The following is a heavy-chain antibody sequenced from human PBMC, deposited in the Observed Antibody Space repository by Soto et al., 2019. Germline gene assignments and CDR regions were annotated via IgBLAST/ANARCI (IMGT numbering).Heavy chain of an antibody. Sequence: QVQLQESGPGLVKPSQTLSLTCTVSGGSISSGGYYWNWIRQHPGKGLEWIGYIYYRGSTNYNPSPKSRVSMSVDTSKNQYSLKLSSVTAADTAVYYCARSVFPWGQGTLVTVSS. CDR2: IYYRGST. J-gene: IGHJ5*02. CDR3: ARSVFP. V-gene: IGHV4-31*03. CDR1: GGSISSGGYY.